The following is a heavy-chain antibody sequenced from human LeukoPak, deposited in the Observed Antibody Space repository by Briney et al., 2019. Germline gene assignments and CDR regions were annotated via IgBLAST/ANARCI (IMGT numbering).Heavy chain of an antibody. CDR2: LHASESTP. D-gene: IGHD3-22*01. CDR3: ASLSSGAGFDV. J-gene: IGHJ3*01. Sequence: SETLSLTCAVSGAHISNYYWTWVRQPAAQGLEWIGRLHASESTPIYNPSLKSRVTMSIDTTKGQFSLTLTSVTAADSAVYYCASLSSGAGFDVWGQGTVVTVSS. CDR1: GAHISNYY. V-gene: IGHV4-4*07.